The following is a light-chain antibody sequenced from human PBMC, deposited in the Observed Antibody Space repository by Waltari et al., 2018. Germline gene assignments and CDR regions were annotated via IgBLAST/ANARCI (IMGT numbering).Light chain of an antibody. J-gene: IGKJ1*01. CDR2: GAS. V-gene: IGKV3-20*01. CDR1: QSVSRT. Sequence: EIVLTQSPGTLSLSQGERATLSCRASQSVSRTLAWYQQKPGQAPKLLIYGASIRATGIPDRVTGSGSGTNFSLTISSLEPEDFAIYFCQHYVRLPATFGQGTKVEIK. CDR3: QHYVRLPAT.